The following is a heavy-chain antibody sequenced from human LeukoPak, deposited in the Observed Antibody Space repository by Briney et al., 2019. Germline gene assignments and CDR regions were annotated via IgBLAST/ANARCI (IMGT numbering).Heavy chain of an antibody. J-gene: IGHJ4*02. Sequence: SETLSLTCTASGGFISSGDYYWNWIRQPPGTGLEWIGYIYYSGSTHYSPSLKSRVTISRDTSENQFSLKLSSVTVADTAVYYCARGTDEYVWGSYDYWGQGTLVTVSS. CDR1: GGFISSGDYY. CDR3: ARGTDEYVWGSYDY. V-gene: IGHV4-30-4*01. D-gene: IGHD3-16*01. CDR2: IYYSGST.